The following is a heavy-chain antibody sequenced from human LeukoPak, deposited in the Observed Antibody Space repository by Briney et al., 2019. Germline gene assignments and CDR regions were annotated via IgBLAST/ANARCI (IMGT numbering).Heavy chain of an antibody. D-gene: IGHD1-26*01. CDR2: INPNSGGT. CDR1: GYTFTAYY. CDR3: ARVGPYSGSYYDY. J-gene: IGHJ4*02. Sequence: ASVKVSCKASGYTFTAYYMHWVRQAPGQGLEWMGWINPNSGGTNYAQKFQGRVTMARDTSISTAYMELSRLRSDDTAVYYCARVGPYSGSYYDYWGQGTLVTVSS. V-gene: IGHV1-2*02.